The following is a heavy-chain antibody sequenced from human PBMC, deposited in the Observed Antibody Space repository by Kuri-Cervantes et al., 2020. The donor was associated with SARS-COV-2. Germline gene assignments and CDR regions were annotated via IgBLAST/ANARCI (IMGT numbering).Heavy chain of an antibody. CDR2: IRQDGSEK. V-gene: IGHV3-7*01. CDR3: ARWGVHYFDY. Sequence: GGSLRLSCAASGFTFSSYWRSWVRQAPGKGLEWVANIRQDGSEKYYVDSVKGRFTISRDNAKNSLYLQMNSLRAEDTAVYYCARWGVHYFDYWGQGTLVTVSS. CDR1: GFTFSSYW. J-gene: IGHJ4*02. D-gene: IGHD3-16*01.